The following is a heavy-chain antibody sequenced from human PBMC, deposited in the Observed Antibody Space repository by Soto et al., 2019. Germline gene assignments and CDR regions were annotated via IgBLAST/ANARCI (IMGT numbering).Heavy chain of an antibody. CDR1: GFTFSNYA. D-gene: IGHD5-12*01. V-gene: IGHV3-23*01. J-gene: IGHJ4*02. CDR2: ISGSGST. CDR3: AKVPLRLDYFDY. Sequence: EVQLLESGGGLVQPGGSLRLSCAASGFTFSNYAMNWVHQAPGKGLEWVSAISGSGSTYYADSVKGRFTISRDNSKNTLYLQMNSLRAEDTAVYYRAKVPLRLDYFDYWGPGTLVTVSS.